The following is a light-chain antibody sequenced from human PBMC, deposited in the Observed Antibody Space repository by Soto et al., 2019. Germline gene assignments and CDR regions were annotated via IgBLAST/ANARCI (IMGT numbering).Light chain of an antibody. J-gene: IGKJ5*01. V-gene: IGKV1-33*01. CDR3: QQYDNVPIT. CDR2: DAS. Sequence: DIQMTQSPSSLSASVGDRVTITCQASQDITNNLNWFQQKAGKAPIVLIYDASILETGVPSRFSGGGSGTDFTFTINSLQPEDIATYYCQQYDNVPITFGQGTRLEIK. CDR1: QDITNN.